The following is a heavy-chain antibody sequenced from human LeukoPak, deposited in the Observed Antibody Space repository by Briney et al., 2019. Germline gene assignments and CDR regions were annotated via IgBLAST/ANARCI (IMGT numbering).Heavy chain of an antibody. CDR1: GGSISSYY. CDR3: ARETRGFWSGYPETNFDY. V-gene: IGHV4-4*07. CDR2: IYTSGST. D-gene: IGHD3-3*01. J-gene: IGHJ4*02. Sequence: KPSETLSLTCTVSGGSISSYYWSWLRQPAGKGLEWIGRIYTSGSTNYNPSLKSRVTMSVDTSKNQFSLKLSSVTAADTAVYYCARETRGFWSGYPETNFDYWGQGTLVTVSS.